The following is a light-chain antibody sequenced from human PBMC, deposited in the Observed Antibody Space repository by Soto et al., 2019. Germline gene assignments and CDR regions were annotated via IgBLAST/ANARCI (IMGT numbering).Light chain of an antibody. CDR1: SSDVGAYHY. CDR2: HVS. V-gene: IGLV2-14*01. J-gene: IGLJ1*01. CDR3: YSYTTSSTYV. Sequence: QSVLTQPVSVSGSPGQSITIFCTGTSSDVGAYHYVAWYQQHPAKIPKLMIYHVSNRPSGVSDRFSGSKSGNTASLTISGLQAEDEADYYCYSYTTSSTYVFGTGTKVTVL.